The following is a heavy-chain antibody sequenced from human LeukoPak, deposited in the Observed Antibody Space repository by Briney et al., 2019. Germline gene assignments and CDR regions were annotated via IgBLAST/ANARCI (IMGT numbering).Heavy chain of an antibody. CDR2: FDPEDGET. Sequence: ASVKVSCKVSGYTLTELSMHWVRQAPGKGLEWMGGFDPEDGETLYAQKFQGRVTMTEDTSTDTAYMELSSLRSEDTAVYYCATAHLAAAGTHFDYWGQGTLVTVSS. CDR1: GYTLTELS. J-gene: IGHJ4*02. CDR3: ATAHLAAAGTHFDY. D-gene: IGHD6-13*01. V-gene: IGHV1-24*01.